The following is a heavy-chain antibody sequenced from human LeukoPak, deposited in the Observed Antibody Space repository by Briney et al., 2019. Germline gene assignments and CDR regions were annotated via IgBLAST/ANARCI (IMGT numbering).Heavy chain of an antibody. CDR2: INHSGST. CDR3: AREASYYDILTGYYATWFDP. Sequence: SETLSLTCAVYGGSFSGYYWSWIRQPPGKGLEWIGEINHSGSTNYNPSLKSRVTISVDTSKNQFSLKLSSVTAADTAVYYCAREASYYDILTGYYATWFDPWGQGTLVTVSS. D-gene: IGHD3-9*01. CDR1: GGSFSGYY. V-gene: IGHV4-34*01. J-gene: IGHJ5*02.